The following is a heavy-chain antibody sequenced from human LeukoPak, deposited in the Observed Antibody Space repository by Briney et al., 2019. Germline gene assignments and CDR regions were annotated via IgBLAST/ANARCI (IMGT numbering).Heavy chain of an antibody. J-gene: IGHJ4*02. CDR2: IYHCGST. CDR1: GYSISSGYY. CDR3: ARAVEMATNLAY. V-gene: IGHV4-38-2*02. Sequence: SETLSLTCTVSGYSISSGYYWGWIRQPPGKGLEGIGSIYHCGSTYYNPSLKSRVTISVDTSKNQFSLKLSSVTAADTAVYYCARAVEMATNLAYWGQGTLVTVSS. D-gene: IGHD5-24*01.